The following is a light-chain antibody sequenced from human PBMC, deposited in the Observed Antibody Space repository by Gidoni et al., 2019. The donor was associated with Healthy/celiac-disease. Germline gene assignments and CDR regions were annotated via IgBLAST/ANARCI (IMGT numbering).Light chain of an antibody. CDR1: QDISNY. V-gene: IGKV1-33*01. Sequence: DIQMTQSPSSLSASVGDRVTITCQASQDISNYLNWYQQKPGKAPKLLIYDASNLETGVPSRFSGSGSGTDFTFTISSLQPEDIETYYCQQYDNLPPLFTFGPGTKVEIK. CDR2: DAS. J-gene: IGKJ3*01. CDR3: QQYDNLPPLFT.